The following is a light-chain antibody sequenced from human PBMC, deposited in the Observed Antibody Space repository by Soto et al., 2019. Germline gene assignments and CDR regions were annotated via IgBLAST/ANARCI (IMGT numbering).Light chain of an antibody. V-gene: IGLV2-23*02. Sequence: SVRTQPGSVSGSPAQAIAISCTRTNRVVGIYTFVSWYQQAQGKAGRLILYAVNQRHSGLSNRFSGSKSGDTVSLTISGLQAEDEADYYCCSYATSYTYVCGTGTKVTVL. CDR2: AVN. J-gene: IGLJ1*01. CDR1: NRVVGIYTF. CDR3: CSYATSYTYV.